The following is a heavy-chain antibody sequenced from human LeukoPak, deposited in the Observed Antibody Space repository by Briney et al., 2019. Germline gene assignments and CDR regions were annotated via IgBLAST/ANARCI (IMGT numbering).Heavy chain of an antibody. CDR3: ARSQEWELLDS. J-gene: IGHJ4*02. D-gene: IGHD1-26*01. Sequence: SETLSLTCTVSGGSISSYYWSWIRQPPGKGLEWIGYIYYSGSTNYNPSLKSRVTISIATSKNQFSLRLSSVTAADTAVYYCARSQEWELLDSWGQGTLVTVSS. CDR1: GGSISSYY. V-gene: IGHV4-59*01. CDR2: IYYSGST.